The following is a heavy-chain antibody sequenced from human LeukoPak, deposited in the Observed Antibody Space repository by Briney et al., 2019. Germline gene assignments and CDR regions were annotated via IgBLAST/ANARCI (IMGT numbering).Heavy chain of an antibody. CDR1: GFTFSSYA. CDR2: ISYDGSNK. Sequence: PGGSLRLSCAASGFTFSSYAVHWVRQAPGKGLEWVAVISYDGSNKYYADSVKGRFTISRDNSKNTLYLQMNSLRAEDTAVYYCARSSLDIAPRYYFDYWGQGTLVTVSS. V-gene: IGHV3-30*14. CDR3: ARSSLDIAPRYYFDY. J-gene: IGHJ4*02.